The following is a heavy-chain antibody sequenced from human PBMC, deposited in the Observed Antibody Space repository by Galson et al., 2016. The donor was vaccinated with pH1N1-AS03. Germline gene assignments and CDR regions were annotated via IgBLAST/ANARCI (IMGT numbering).Heavy chain of an antibody. CDR1: GFTSSSHA. CDR2: IGGIDSST. D-gene: IGHD3/OR15-3a*01. CDR3: ARGTGSPHWFDP. J-gene: IGHJ5*02. V-gene: IGHV3-23*01. Sequence: LRLSCAGSGFTSSSHAMSWVRQAPGKGLEWVSGIGGIDSSTWYAESVKGRFTVSRDNSKNTVYLQLNSLRAEDTAIYYCARGTGSPHWFDPWGQGTFVTVSA.